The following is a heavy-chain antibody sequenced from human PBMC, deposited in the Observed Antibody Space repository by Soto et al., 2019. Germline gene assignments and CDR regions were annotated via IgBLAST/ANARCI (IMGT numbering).Heavy chain of an antibody. V-gene: IGHV1-24*01. D-gene: IGHD3-3*01. Sequence: ASVKVSCKVSGYTLTELSMHCVRQAPGKGLEWMGGFDPEDGETIYAQKFQGRVTMTEDTSTDTAYMELSSLRSEDTAVYYCATAYYDFWSGYSRPYYFEYWGQGTLVTVSS. CDR1: GYTLTELS. CDR2: FDPEDGET. J-gene: IGHJ4*02. CDR3: ATAYYDFWSGYSRPYYFEY.